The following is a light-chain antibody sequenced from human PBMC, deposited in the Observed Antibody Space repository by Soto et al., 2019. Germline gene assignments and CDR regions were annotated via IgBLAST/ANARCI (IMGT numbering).Light chain of an antibody. J-gene: IGKJ1*01. V-gene: IGKV3-20*01. CDR1: QSVGNN. CDR3: QQYDRTPWT. CDR2: DAS. Sequence: ENVLTQSPGTLSLSPGERATLSCRASQSVGNNLAWYQQRPGQAPTLLISDASSRATGIPDRFSGSGSETDFSLTISRLEPEDFAVYYCQQYDRTPWTFGQGTKVDIK.